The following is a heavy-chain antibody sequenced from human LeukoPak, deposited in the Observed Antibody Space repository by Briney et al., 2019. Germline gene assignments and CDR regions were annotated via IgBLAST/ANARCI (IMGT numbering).Heavy chain of an antibody. V-gene: IGHV3-23*01. CDR2: ISDSAVGT. Sequence: GGSLRLSCATSGFTFSNYAMSWVRQAPGKGLEWVSIISDSAVGTYYTDSVKGRFTISRDNSKNTLYLQMNSLRAEDTAVYYCASSRYPDYYYYYGMDVWGQGTTVTVSS. D-gene: IGHD2-2*02. J-gene: IGHJ6*02. CDR1: GFTFSNYA. CDR3: ASSRYPDYYYYYGMDV.